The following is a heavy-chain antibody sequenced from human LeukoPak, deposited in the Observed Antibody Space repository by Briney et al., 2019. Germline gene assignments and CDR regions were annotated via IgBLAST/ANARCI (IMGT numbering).Heavy chain of an antibody. CDR2: ISYDGSNK. CDR3: ARESRPGYYYYYMDV. V-gene: IGHV3-30*04. CDR1: GFTFSSYV. J-gene: IGHJ6*03. Sequence: GGSLRLSCAASGFTFSSYVMHWVRQAPGKGLEWVAVISYDGSNKYYADSVKGRFTISRDNSKNTLYLQMNSLRAEDTAVYYCARESRPGYYYYYMDVWGKGTTVTVSS.